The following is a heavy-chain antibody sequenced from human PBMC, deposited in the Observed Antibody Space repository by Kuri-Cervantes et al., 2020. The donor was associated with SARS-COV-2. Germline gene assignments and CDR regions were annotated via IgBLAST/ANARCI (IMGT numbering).Heavy chain of an antibody. Sequence: GGSLRLSCAASGFTFSSYWMSWFRQAPGKGLEWVAAIKADGGEMVYVDSAKGRFTISRDNAKNSVFLQMNSVRIEDTSLYFCAWGRGWTFDIWGRGTMVTVSS. CDR1: GFTFSSYW. V-gene: IGHV3-7*04. J-gene: IGHJ3*02. CDR2: IKADGGEM. CDR3: AWGRGWTFDI. D-gene: IGHD3-3*01.